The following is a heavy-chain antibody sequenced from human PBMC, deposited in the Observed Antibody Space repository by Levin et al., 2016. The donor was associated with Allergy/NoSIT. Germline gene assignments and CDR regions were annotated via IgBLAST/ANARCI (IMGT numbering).Heavy chain of an antibody. D-gene: IGHD6-13*01. Sequence: ASVKVSCKASGYTFTGYYIHWVRQAPGQGLEWMGWINPNSGGTNYAQKFQGRVTMTRDTSISTAYMELSRLRSDDTAVYYCARQSPIISAPDYWGQGTLVTVSS. J-gene: IGHJ4*02. V-gene: IGHV1-2*02. CDR2: INPNSGGT. CDR1: GYTFTGYY. CDR3: ARQSPIISAPDY.